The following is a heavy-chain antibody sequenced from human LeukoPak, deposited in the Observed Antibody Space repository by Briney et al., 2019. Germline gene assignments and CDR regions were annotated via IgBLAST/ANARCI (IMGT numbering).Heavy chain of an antibody. CDR2: INHSGST. Sequence: PSETLSLTCAVYGGSFSGYYWSWIRQPPGKGLEWIGEINHSGSTNYNPSLKSRVTISVDTSKNQFSLKLSSVTAADTAVYYCVRGRGYGSGSYYTDYWGQGTLVTVSS. D-gene: IGHD3-10*01. CDR3: VRGRGYGSGSYYTDY. CDR1: GGSFSGYY. J-gene: IGHJ4*02. V-gene: IGHV4-34*01.